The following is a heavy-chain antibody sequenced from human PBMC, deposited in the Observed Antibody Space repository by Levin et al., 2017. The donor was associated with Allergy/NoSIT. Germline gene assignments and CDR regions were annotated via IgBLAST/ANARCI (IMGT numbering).Heavy chain of an antibody. D-gene: IGHD6-6*01. CDR1: GFTFSSYA. J-gene: IGHJ3*02. CDR2: ISGSGGST. CDR3: AKDKAARSRVRDAFDI. V-gene: IGHV3-23*01. Sequence: PGGSLRLSCAASGFTFSSYAMSWVRQAPGKGLEWVSAISGSGGSTYYADSVKGRFTISRDNSKNTLYLQMNSLRAEDTAVYYCAKDKAARSRVRDAFDIWGQGTMVTVSS.